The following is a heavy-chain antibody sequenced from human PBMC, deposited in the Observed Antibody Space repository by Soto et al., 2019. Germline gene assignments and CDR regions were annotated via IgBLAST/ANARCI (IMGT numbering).Heavy chain of an antibody. Sequence: QVQLQESGPGLVKPSQTLSLTCTVSGGSISSGGYYWSWIRQHPGKGLEWIGYIYYSGSTNYNPLLETLVTISVDQSKNQVSLKLSSVSAADTAVYYCARVNDEYSSSWYLDYWCQGNLVTVSS. CDR3: ARVNDEYSSSWYLDY. J-gene: IGHJ4*02. CDR1: GGSISSGGYY. D-gene: IGHD6-13*01. V-gene: IGHV4-31*01. CDR2: IYYSGST.